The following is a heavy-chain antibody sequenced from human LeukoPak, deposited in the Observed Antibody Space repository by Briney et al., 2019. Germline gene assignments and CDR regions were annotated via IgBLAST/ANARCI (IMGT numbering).Heavy chain of an antibody. Sequence: GGSLRLSCAASGFTVSSNYMSWVRQAPGKGLEWASVIYSGGSTYYADSVKGRFTISRDNSKNTLYLQMNSLRAEDTAVYYCARDVKDSSGYYYRWTGDWGQGTLVTVSS. CDR2: IYSGGST. CDR3: ARDVKDSSGYYYRWTGD. J-gene: IGHJ4*02. V-gene: IGHV3-66*02. CDR1: GFTVSSNY. D-gene: IGHD3-22*01.